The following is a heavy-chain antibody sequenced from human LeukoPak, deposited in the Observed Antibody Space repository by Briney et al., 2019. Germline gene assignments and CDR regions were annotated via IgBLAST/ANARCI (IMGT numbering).Heavy chain of an antibody. CDR3: ARGTFSPQGSYYGH. CDR1: GSTVRDNY. D-gene: IGHD3-10*01. J-gene: IGHJ4*02. V-gene: IGHV3-53*01. CDR2: LYSGGAA. Sequence: GGSLRLSCAVSGSTVRDNYLNWVRQTPGGGLECVSVLYSGGAAYYADSVKGRFTISRDTSKNTLSLQMNSLRVEDTALYYCARGTFSPQGSYYGHWGQGTRVTVSS.